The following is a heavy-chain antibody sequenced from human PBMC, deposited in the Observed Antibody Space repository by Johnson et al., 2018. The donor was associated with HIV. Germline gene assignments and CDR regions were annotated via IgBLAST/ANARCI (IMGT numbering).Heavy chain of an antibody. CDR2: VWYDGSNK. CDR3: ARDRRSSFDI. J-gene: IGHJ3*02. D-gene: IGHD6-6*01. V-gene: IGHV3-30*19. CDR1: GFTFSNYG. Sequence: QVQLVESGGGVVQPGRSLRLSCVASGFTFSNYGMHWVRQAPGKGLEWVAAVWYDGSNKYYADSVKGRFTISRDNSKTILFLHINSLRAEDTAVYYCARDRRSSFDIWGQGTMVAVSS.